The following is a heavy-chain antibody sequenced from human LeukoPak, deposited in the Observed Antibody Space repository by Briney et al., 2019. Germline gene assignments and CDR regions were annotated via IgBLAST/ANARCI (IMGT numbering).Heavy chain of an antibody. CDR3: ARDRLRLGYERTNWLDP. J-gene: IGHJ5*02. CDR2: INPNSGGT. D-gene: IGHD2-15*01. CDR1: GYTFTGYY. V-gene: IGHV1-2*02. Sequence: ASVKVSCKASGYTFTGYYMHWVRQAPGQGLEWMGWINPNSGGTNYAQKFQGRVTMTRDTSISTVYMELSRLQSDDTAVFYCARDRLRLGYERTNWLDPWGQGTLVTVSS.